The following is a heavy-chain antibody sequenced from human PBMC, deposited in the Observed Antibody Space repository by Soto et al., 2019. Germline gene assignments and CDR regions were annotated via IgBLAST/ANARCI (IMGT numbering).Heavy chain of an antibody. V-gene: IGHV5-51*01. CDR3: AASIFYYFDS. CDR1: GYTFTNYW. J-gene: IGHJ4*02. CDR2: IYPGDSDT. Sequence: GESLKISCKGSGYTFTNYWIGWVRQMPGKGPEWMGIIYPGDSDTKYNPSFQGQVTISADKSITTTYLQWSSLKASDTAIYYCAASIFYYFDSWGQGTPVTVSS.